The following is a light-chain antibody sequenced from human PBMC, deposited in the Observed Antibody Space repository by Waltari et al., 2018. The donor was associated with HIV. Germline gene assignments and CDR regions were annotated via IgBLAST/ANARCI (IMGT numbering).Light chain of an antibody. CDR2: DVD. V-gene: IGLV2-14*03. J-gene: IGLJ3*02. CDR3: ASFTGDNTVM. Sequence: AVTQPASVSGLPGQSTTISCTGGDSDFGLYNFVSWYQQHSGKPPKLILYDVDSRASVVSDRFSGSMTGNTASLTISGLRAEDEAHYYCASFTGDNTVMFGGGTEVTVL. CDR1: DSDFGLYNF.